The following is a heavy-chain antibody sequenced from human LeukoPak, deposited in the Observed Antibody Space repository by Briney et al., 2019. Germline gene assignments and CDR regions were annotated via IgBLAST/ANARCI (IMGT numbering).Heavy chain of an antibody. CDR3: ARGRPDIVVVPAAIDDAFDI. Sequence: ASVKVPCKASGYTFASYDINWVRQATGQGLEWMGWMNPNSGNTGYAQKFQGRVTITRNTSISTAYMELSSLRSEDTAVYYCARGRPDIVVVPAAIDDAFDIWGQGTMVTVSS. CDR1: GYTFASYD. V-gene: IGHV1-8*03. J-gene: IGHJ3*02. CDR2: MNPNSGNT. D-gene: IGHD2-2*01.